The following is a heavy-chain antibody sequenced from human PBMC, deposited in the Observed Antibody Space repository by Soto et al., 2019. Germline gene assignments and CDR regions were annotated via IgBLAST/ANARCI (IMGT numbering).Heavy chain of an antibody. D-gene: IGHD3-22*01. J-gene: IGHJ4*02. V-gene: IGHV1-2*04. CDR2: INPNSGAT. CDR3: ARDPSPYDSSGYYDY. Sequence: GASVKVSCKASGYTFTGYYMHWVRQAPGQGLEWMGWINPNSGATSYAQKFQGWVTMTRDTSISTAYMELSRLKSDDTAVYYCARDPSPYDSSGYYDYWGQGTLVTVSS. CDR1: GYTFTGYY.